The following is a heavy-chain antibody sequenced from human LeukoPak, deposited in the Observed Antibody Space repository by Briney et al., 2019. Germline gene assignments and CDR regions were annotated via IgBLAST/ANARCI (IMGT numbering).Heavy chain of an antibody. D-gene: IGHD6-13*01. CDR2: IYYSGST. CDR3: SGIAAAGTDY. V-gene: IGHV4-30-2*03. CDR1: GGSISSGGYY. Sequence: SQTLSLTCTVSGGSISSGGYYWSWIRQPPGKGLEWIGCIYYSGSTYYNPSLKSRVTISVDTSKNQFSLKLSSVTAADTAVYYCSGIAAAGTDYWGQGTLVTVSS. J-gene: IGHJ4*02.